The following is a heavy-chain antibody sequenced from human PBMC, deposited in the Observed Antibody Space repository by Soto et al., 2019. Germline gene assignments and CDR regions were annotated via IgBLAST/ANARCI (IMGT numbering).Heavy chain of an antibody. V-gene: IGHV4-34*01. CDR2: INHSGST. J-gene: IGHJ2*01. D-gene: IGHD1-1*01. Sequence: QVRLQQWGAGLLKPSETLSLTCAVYGASFSDSYWNWIRQPPGKGLEWIGEINHSGSTIYNTSLESRVHITLDTARMQVTLKMRSATAADTAVYYCAREVPSRYFDLWGRGTPVTVSS. CDR1: GASFSDSY. CDR3: AREVPSRYFDL.